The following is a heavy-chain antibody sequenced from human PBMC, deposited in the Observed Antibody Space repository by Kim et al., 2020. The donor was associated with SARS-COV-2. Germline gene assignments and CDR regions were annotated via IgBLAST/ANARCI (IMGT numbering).Heavy chain of an antibody. CDR3: AKDRFPYYYDSSGPYFD. J-gene: IGHJ4*01. V-gene: IGHV3-30*18. CDR1: GFTFSSYG. Sequence: GGSLRLSCAASGFTFSSYGMHWVRQAPGKGLEWVAVISYDGSNKYYADSVKGRFTIPRDNSKNTLYLQMNSLRAEDTAVYYCAKDRFPYYYDSSGPYFD. CDR2: ISYDGSNK. D-gene: IGHD3-22*01.